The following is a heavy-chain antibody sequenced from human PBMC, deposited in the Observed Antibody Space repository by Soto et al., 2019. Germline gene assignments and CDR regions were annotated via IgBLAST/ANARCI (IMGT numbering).Heavy chain of an antibody. CDR1: CFSGGSGICY. CDR2: IYYSGST. D-gene: IGHD1-26*01. Sequence: LETLSLTCTFSCFSGGSGICYWSWIRQPPGKGLEGIGYIYYSGSTNYNPSLKSRVTISVDTAKNQFSLKLSSVTAADTAVYYFARVGRSQRLFRSFFAYRRNRTLVTVSS. CDR3: ARVGRSQRLFRSFFAY. V-gene: IGHV4-61*01. J-gene: IGHJ4*01.